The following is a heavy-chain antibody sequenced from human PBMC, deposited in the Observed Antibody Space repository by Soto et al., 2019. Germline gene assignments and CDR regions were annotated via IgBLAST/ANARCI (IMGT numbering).Heavy chain of an antibody. D-gene: IGHD6-13*01. CDR3: ARVYSWYGLGIDY. CDR2: IKQDGSKK. CDR1: GFTFSSYW. Sequence: GGSLRLSCAASGFTFSSYWMSWVRQAPGKGLEWVAVIKQDGSKKYYVDSVKGRFTISRDNAKNTLYLQMNSLRAEDTAVYYCARVYSWYGLGIDYWGQGTLVTVSS. J-gene: IGHJ4*02. V-gene: IGHV3-7*01.